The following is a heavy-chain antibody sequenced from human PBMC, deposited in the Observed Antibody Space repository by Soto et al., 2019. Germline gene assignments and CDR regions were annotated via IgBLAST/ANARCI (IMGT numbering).Heavy chain of an antibody. CDR1: DYNFNNAW. V-gene: IGHV3-23*01. D-gene: IGHD6-19*01. CDR3: ASRSSGWYFDY. CDR2: ISGSGGST. Sequence: PGGSLRLSCAVSDYNFNNAWMNWARQAPGKGLEWVSTISGSGGSTYYADSVKGRFTISRDNSKNTLYLQMNSLRAEDTAVYYCASRSSGWYFDYWGQGTLVTVSS. J-gene: IGHJ4*02.